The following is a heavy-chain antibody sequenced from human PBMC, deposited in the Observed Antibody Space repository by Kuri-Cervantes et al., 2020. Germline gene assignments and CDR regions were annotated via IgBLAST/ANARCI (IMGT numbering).Heavy chain of an antibody. D-gene: IGHD3-10*02. Sequence: SETLSLTCTVSGGSLSSSSYYWGWIRQPPWKGLEWIGSIYYSGSTYYNPSLKSRVTISVDTSKNQFSLKLSSVTAADTAVYYCARLSVFGTPLDYWGQGTLVTVSS. V-gene: IGHV4-39*01. CDR3: ARLSVFGTPLDY. J-gene: IGHJ4*02. CDR1: GGSLSSSSYY. CDR2: IYYSGST.